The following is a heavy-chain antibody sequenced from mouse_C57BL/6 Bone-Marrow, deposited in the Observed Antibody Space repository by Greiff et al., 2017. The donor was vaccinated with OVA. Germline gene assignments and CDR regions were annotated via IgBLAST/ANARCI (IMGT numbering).Heavy chain of an antibody. D-gene: IGHD2-12*01. V-gene: IGHV1-81*01. J-gene: IGHJ3*01. CDR1: GYTFTSYG. Sequence: VQLQQSGAELARPGASVTLSCKASGYTFTSYGISWVKQRTGQGLEWIGEIYPRSGNTYYNEKFKGKAILTADKSSSTAYMELRSLTSEGSAVYFWAGGGNYYSYDSAWFAYWGRGTLVTVSA. CDR3: AGGGNYYSYDSAWFAY. CDR2: IYPRSGNT.